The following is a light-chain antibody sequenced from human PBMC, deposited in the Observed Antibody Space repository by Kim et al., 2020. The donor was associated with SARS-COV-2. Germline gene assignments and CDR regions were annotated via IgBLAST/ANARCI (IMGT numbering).Light chain of an antibody. CDR2: GKN. V-gene: IGLV3-19*01. Sequence: LGQPVRITCQGDSLRSYYASWYQQKPGQAPVLVIYGKNNRPSGIPDRFSGSSSGNTASLTITGAQAEDEADYYCNSRDSSGNHLVFGGGTQLTVL. CDR3: NSRDSSGNHLV. CDR1: SLRSYY. J-gene: IGLJ2*01.